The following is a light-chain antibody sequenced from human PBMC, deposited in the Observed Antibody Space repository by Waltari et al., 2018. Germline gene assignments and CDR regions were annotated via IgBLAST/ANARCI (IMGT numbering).Light chain of an antibody. V-gene: IGKV6-21*01. Sequence: DIVLTQSPDFQSVTPKEKVTITCRARPRIVSNLHWYQQKPNQSPRLLISYASQSVSGVPSRFSGSGSGTDFTLTINSLEAEDAATYYCHQSSSSPYTFGQGTKLETK. CDR3: HQSSSSPYT. J-gene: IGKJ2*01. CDR2: YAS. CDR1: PRIVSN.